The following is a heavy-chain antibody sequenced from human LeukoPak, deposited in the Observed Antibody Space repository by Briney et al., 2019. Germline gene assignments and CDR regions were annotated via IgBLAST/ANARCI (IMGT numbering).Heavy chain of an antibody. CDR2: INSDGSGT. CDR3: ARAMRSGYDY. J-gene: IGHJ4*02. CDR1: GFTFSSYW. Sequence: GGSLRLSCAASGFTFSSYWMHWVRQAPGKGLVWVSRINSDGSGTSYADSVKGRITISRDNAKNTLYLQMNSLRDEDTAVYYCARAMRSGYDYWGQGTLVTVSS. D-gene: IGHD5-12*01. V-gene: IGHV3-74*01.